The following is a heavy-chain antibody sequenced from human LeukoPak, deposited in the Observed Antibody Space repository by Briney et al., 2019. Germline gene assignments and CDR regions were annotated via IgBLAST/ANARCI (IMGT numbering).Heavy chain of an antibody. CDR2: IIPIFGTA. CDR1: GGSFSSYA. CDR3: ARRGHSSGWYYFDY. J-gene: IGHJ4*02. V-gene: IGHV1-69*06. Sequence: GSSVKVPCKASGGSFSSYAISWVRQAPGQGLEWMGGIIPIFGTANYAQKFQGRVTITADKSTSTAYMELSSLRSEDTAVYYCARRGHSSGWYYFDYWGQGTLVTVSS. D-gene: IGHD6-19*01.